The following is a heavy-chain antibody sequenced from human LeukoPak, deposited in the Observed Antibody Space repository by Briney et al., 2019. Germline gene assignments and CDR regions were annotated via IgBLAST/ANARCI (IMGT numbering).Heavy chain of an antibody. CDR1: GYTFTSYY. CDR2: INPSGGST. J-gene: IGHJ5*02. D-gene: IGHD2-2*01. Sequence: ASVKVSCKASGYTFTSYYMHWVRQAPGQGLEWMGIINPSGGSTSYAQKFQGRVTMTRDTSTSTVYMELSSLRSEDTAVYYCARGLRHQLLSPDWFDPWGQGTLVTVSS. CDR3: ARGLRHQLLSPDWFDP. V-gene: IGHV1-46*01.